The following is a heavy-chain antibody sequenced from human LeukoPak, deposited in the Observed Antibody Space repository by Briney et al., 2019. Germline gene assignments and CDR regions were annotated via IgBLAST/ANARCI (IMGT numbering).Heavy chain of an antibody. CDR2: INPNSGGT. CDR1: GYTFTGYY. J-gene: IGHJ6*04. CDR3: ARAPYYYYYGMDV. Sequence: GASVTVSCKASGYTFTGYYMHWVRQAPGQGLEWMGWINPNSGGTNYAQKFQGWVTMNRDTSISTAYMELSRLRSDDTAVYYCARAPYYYYYGMDVWGKGTTVTVSS. V-gene: IGHV1-2*04.